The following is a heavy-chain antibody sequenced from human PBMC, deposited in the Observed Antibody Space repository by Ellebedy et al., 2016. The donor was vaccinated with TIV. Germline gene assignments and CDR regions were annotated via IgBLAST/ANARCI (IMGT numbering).Heavy chain of an antibody. CDR3: AKDARIAVAGYYYYYGMDV. V-gene: IGHV1-3*01. J-gene: IGHJ6*02. CDR1: GYTFTSYA. CDR2: INAGNGNT. D-gene: IGHD6-19*01. Sequence: ASVKVSXXASGYTFTSYAMHWVRQAPGQRLEWMGWINAGNGNTKYSQKFQGRVTITRDTSASTVYMELSSLRSEDTAVYYCAKDARIAVAGYYYYYGMDVWGQGTTVTVSS.